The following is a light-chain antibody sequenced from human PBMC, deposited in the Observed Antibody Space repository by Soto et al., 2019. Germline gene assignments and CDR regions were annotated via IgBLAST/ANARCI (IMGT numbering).Light chain of an antibody. V-gene: IGLV1-40*01. Sequence: QPVLTQPPSVSGAPGQRVTISCTGSSSNIGAGYDVHWYQRLPGTAPKVLIYGNNNRPSGVPDRFSGSKSGTSASLDITGLQAEDEADYYCQSYDSSLSGSYVFGTGTKVTFL. CDR3: QSYDSSLSGSYV. CDR1: SSNIGAGYD. J-gene: IGLJ1*01. CDR2: GNN.